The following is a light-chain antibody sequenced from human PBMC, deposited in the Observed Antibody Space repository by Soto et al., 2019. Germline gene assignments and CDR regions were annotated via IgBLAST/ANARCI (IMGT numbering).Light chain of an antibody. V-gene: IGLV2-14*01. CDR1: SSDVGAYDY. Sequence: QSALTQPASVSGSPGQSIAISCTGTSSDVGAYDYVSWYQQHPGKAPKLVIYDVSNRPSGVSDRFSGSKSGNTASLTISGLQAEDEDDYYCGSYTTSSSVVFGGGTKLTVL. CDR2: DVS. CDR3: GSYTTSSSVV. J-gene: IGLJ3*02.